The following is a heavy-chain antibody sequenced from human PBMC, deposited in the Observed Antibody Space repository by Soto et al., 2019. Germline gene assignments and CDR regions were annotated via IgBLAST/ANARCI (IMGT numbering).Heavy chain of an antibody. CDR1: GFTFSSYA. CDR3: AKVPSIVVVVAATRYGPSFDY. D-gene: IGHD2-15*01. V-gene: IGHV3-23*01. J-gene: IGHJ4*02. CDR2: ISGSGGST. Sequence: PGGSLRLSCAASGFTFSSYAMSWVRQAPGKGLEWVSAISGSGGSTYYADSVKGRFTISRDNSKNTLYLQMNSLRAEDTAVYYCAKVPSIVVVVAATRYGPSFDYWGQGTLVTVSS.